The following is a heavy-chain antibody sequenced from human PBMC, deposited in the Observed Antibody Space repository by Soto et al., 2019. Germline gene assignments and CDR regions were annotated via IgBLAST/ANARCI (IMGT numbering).Heavy chain of an antibody. V-gene: IGHV1-3*01. D-gene: IGHD6-19*01. CDR1: GYSFTSYA. CDR2: INAGNGNT. J-gene: IGHJ3*02. Sequence: ASVQVSCKASGYSFTSYAIHWVRQAPGKRLEWMGWINAGNGNTKITQKLQGRVTMTTDTSTSTAYMELRSLRSDDTAVYYGARGKEYSSGLGAFDIWGQGTMVTVSS. CDR3: ARGKEYSSGLGAFDI.